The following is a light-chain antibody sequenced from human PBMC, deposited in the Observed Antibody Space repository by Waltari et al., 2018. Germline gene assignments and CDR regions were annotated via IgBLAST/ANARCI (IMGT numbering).Light chain of an antibody. V-gene: IGKV3-15*01. J-gene: IGKJ2*01. Sequence: ETVMTQSPATLSVSPGERVTLSCRASQSVRNDFAWYQQKPGQPPRLLIYATSTRATGIPARFSGSGSGTEFTLTISSLQSEDFAVYYCQHYNEWPQYTFAQGTKVGIK. CDR2: ATS. CDR1: QSVRND. CDR3: QHYNEWPQYT.